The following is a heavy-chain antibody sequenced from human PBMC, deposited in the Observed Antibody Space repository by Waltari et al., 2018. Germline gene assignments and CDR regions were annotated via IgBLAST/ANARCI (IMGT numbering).Heavy chain of an antibody. CDR2: ISGSGVST. CDR1: GFTFSSYA. Sequence: EVQLLESGGGLVQPGGSLRLSCAASGFTFSSYAMSWVRQAPGKGLEWVSAISGSGVSTYYADAVKGRFTISSDNSKNTLYLQMNSLRAEDTAVYYCSNTRFEVFEWLSSYYFDYWGQGTLVTVSS. D-gene: IGHD3-3*01. CDR3: SNTRFEVFEWLSSYYFDY. J-gene: IGHJ4*02. V-gene: IGHV3-23*01.